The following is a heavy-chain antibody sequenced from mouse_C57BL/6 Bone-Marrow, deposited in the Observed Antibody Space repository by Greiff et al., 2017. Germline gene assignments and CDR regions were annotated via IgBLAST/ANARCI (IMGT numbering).Heavy chain of an antibody. J-gene: IGHJ4*01. CDR3: ARSPFYYQGAMDY. CDR1: GYAFSSSW. CDR2: IYPGDGDT. Sequence: QVQLQQSGPELVKPGASVKISCKASGYAFSSSWMNWVKQRPGKGLEWIGRIYPGDGDTNYNGKFKGKATLTADKSSSTAYMQLSSLTSEDSAVYFCARSPFYYQGAMDYWGQGTSVTVSS. V-gene: IGHV1-82*01. D-gene: IGHD1-1*01.